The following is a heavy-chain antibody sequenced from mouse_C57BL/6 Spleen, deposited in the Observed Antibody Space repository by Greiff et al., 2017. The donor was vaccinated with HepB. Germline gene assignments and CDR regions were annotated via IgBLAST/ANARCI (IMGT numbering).Heavy chain of an antibody. Sequence: EVMLVESGRGLVKPGGSLKLSCAASGFTFSSYAMSWVRQTPEKRLEWVATISDGGSYTYYPDNVKGRFTISRDNAKNNLYLQMSHLKSEDTAMYYCARDHYDYDGNWFAYWGQGTLVTVSA. CDR2: ISDGGSYT. V-gene: IGHV5-4*01. CDR3: ARDHYDYDGNWFAY. CDR1: GFTFSSYA. J-gene: IGHJ3*01. D-gene: IGHD2-4*01.